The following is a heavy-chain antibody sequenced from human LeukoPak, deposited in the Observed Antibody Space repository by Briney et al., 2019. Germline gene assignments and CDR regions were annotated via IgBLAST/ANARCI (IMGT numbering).Heavy chain of an antibody. V-gene: IGHV3-23*01. Sequence: PGGSLRLSCAASGFTFSSYVMSWVRQAPGKGLEWDSAISGSGGSTYYADSVKGRFTISRDNSKNTLYLQMNSLRAEDTAVYYCAKLSDTAMVSDYWGQGTLVTVSS. J-gene: IGHJ4*02. D-gene: IGHD5-18*01. CDR3: AKLSDTAMVSDY. CDR1: GFTFSSYV. CDR2: ISGSGGST.